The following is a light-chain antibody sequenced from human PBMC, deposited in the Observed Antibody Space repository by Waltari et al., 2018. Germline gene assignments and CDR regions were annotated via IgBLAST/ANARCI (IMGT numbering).Light chain of an antibody. CDR2: AAS. Sequence: FLTQAPDTLSLSPGERATLSCRASQSVSRSRLAWYQHKPGQAPRLLMYAASTRATGIPDRFSGRGSGTDFSLSISRVEPEDFAVYYCKQYSSSVMYTFGQGTKLEIK. CDR1: QSVSRSR. J-gene: IGKJ2*01. CDR3: KQYSSSVMYT. V-gene: IGKV3-20*01.